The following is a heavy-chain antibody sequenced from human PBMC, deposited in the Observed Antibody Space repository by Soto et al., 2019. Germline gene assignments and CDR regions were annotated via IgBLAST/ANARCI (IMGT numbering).Heavy chain of an antibody. CDR2: IKQDGSEK. J-gene: IGHJ4*02. D-gene: IGHD2-8*01. CDR1: GFTFSSYW. V-gene: IGHV3-7*01. Sequence: EVQLVESGGGLVQPGGSLRLSCAASGFTFSSYWMSWVRQAPGKGLEWVANIKQDGSEKYYVDSVKGRFTISRDNAKNSLYLQMNSLRAEDTAVYYCASAIPGVCYGYWGQGTLVTVSS. CDR3: ASAIPGVCYGY.